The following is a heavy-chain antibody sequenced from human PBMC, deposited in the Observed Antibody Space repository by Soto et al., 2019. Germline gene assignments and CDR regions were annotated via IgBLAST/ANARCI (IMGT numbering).Heavy chain of an antibody. J-gene: IGHJ4*01. D-gene: IGHD3-10*01. CDR1: GFTFSSYS. CDR2: ISSSRSTI. CDR3: PRMEVSYRGSRY. Sequence: PGGSLRLSCAASGFTFSSYSMTWVRQAPGKGLEWVSYISSSRSTIYYADSVKGRFTISIDXAKNSLYLQMNSLRDDDTAVYYCPRMEVSYRGSRYWGHGTLGTISS. V-gene: IGHV3-48*02.